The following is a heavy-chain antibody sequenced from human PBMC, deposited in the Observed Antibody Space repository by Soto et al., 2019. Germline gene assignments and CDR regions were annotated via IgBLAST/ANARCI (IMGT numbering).Heavy chain of an antibody. J-gene: IGHJ6*02. D-gene: IGHD2-2*01. Sequence: PGGSLRLSCAASGFTFSDYYMSWIRQAPGKGLEWVSYIASSSTYTSYADSVKGRFTISRDNAKNSLYLQMNSLRADDTAVSYCARDGSRSCSSSSCRSGYYYYGLEVWGQGTTVTF. CDR2: IASSSTYT. V-gene: IGHV3-11*06. CDR3: ARDGSRSCSSSSCRSGYYYYGLEV. CDR1: GFTFSDYY.